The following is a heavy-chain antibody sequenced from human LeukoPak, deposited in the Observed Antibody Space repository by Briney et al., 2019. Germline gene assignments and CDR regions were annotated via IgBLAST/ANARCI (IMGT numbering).Heavy chain of an antibody. J-gene: IGHJ4*02. CDR2: IYYSGST. V-gene: IGHV4-59*01. D-gene: IGHD6-25*01. Sequence: SETLSLTCTVSGVTISSYYWSWIRQPPGKGLEWIGYIYYSGSTNYNPSLKSRVTISVDTSKNQFSLKLSSVTAADTAVYYCARIRIAADYWGQGTLVTVSS. CDR3: ARIRIAADY. CDR1: GVTISSYY.